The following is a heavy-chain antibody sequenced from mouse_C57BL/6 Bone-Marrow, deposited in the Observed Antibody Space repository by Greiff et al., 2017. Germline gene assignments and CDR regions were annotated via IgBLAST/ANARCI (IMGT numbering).Heavy chain of an antibody. CDR1: GCTFTSYW. CDR2: IHPNSGRT. D-gene: IGHD1-1*02. Sequence: VQLQQPGAELVKPGASVKLSCKASGCTFTSYWMHWVKQRPGQGLEWIGMIHPNSGRTNNNEKFKSKATLTVNTYSSTAYMQLSSLTSEDSAVYYCASYSGYRRPGTTLPVSS. CDR3: ASYSGY. V-gene: IGHV1-64*01. J-gene: IGHJ2*01.